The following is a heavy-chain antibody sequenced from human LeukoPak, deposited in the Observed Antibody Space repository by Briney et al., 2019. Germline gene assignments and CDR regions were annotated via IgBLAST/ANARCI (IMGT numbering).Heavy chain of an antibody. J-gene: IGHJ5*02. D-gene: IGHD3-22*01. V-gene: IGHV3-48*03. CDR2: IRSTDGSV. CDR3: AREYYYDSSGYYP. Sequence: GGSLRLSCAASAFSLSNYEMNWVRQAPGKGLEWVSHIRSTDGSVYYADSVKGRFTTSRDHTKNSLYLQMNNVRGEDTAVYYCAREYYYDSSGYYPWGQGTLVTVSS. CDR1: AFSLSNYE.